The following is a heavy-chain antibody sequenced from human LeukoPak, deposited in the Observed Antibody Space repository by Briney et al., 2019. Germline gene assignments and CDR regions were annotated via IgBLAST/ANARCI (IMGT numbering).Heavy chain of an antibody. CDR1: GFTFSSYG. CDR3: ASGGSLWLLPRFDY. V-gene: IGHV3-33*01. Sequence: PGRSLRLSCAASGFTFSSYGMHWVRQAPGKGLEWVAVIWYDGSNKYYADSVKGRFTISRDNSKNTLYLQMNSLRAEDTAVYYCASGGSLWLLPRFDYWGQGTLVTVSS. CDR2: IWYDGSNK. D-gene: IGHD3-22*01. J-gene: IGHJ4*02.